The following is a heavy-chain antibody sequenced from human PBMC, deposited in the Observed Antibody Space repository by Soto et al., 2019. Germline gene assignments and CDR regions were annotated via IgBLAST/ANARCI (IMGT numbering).Heavy chain of an antibody. V-gene: IGHV4-34*01. D-gene: IGHD1-26*01. J-gene: IGHJ6*02. Sequence: PSETLSLTCAVYGGSFRGYYWSWIRQPPGKGLEWIGEINHSGSTNYNPSLKSRVTISVDTSKNQFSLKLSSVTAADTAVYYCARGGATGDYYYYGMDVWGQGTTVTVSS. CDR1: GGSFRGYY. CDR3: ARGGATGDYYYYGMDV. CDR2: INHSGST.